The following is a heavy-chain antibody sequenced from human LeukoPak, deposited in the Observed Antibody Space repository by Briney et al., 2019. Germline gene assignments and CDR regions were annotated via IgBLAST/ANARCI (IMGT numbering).Heavy chain of an antibody. CDR2: INPNSGGT. Sequence: ASVKVSCKPSGYTFTGYYMHWVRQAPGQGLEWTGWINPNSGGTNYAQKFQGRVTMTRDTSISTAYMELSRLRSDDTAVYYCARPLSGYDYTDFDYWGQGTLVTVSS. D-gene: IGHD5-12*01. CDR1: GYTFTGYY. CDR3: ARPLSGYDYTDFDY. J-gene: IGHJ4*02. V-gene: IGHV1-2*02.